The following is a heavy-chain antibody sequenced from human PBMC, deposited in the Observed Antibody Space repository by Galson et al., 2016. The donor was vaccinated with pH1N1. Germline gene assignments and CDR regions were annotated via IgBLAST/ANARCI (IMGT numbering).Heavy chain of an antibody. V-gene: IGHV1-8*01. J-gene: IGHJ4*01. CDR1: GYTFTDYD. CDR2: MNPNNDNT. Sequence: SVKVSCKASGYTFTDYDINWVRQGTGQGHEWMGWMNPNNDNTGYAQKFQGRVTMTRNTSISTAYMELSSLRSEDTAVYYCARGGYCSGGSCYDVFDYWGLGTLVTV. D-gene: IGHD2-15*01. CDR3: ARGGYCSGGSCYDVFDY.